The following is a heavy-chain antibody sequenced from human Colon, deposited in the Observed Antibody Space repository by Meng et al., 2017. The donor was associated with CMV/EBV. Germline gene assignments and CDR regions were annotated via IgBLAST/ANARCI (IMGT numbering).Heavy chain of an antibody. CDR1: GFTFSTYS. J-gene: IGHJ5*02. CDR3: ARDSRYQGWFDR. V-gene: IGHV3-23*01. Sequence: GESLKISCAASGFTFSTYSMNWVRQAPGKGLEWVSAISARSDSTSYAVSVKGRFTISRDNSKNTLYLEMSTLRAEDTALYYCARDSRYQGWFDRWGQGTLVTVSS. CDR2: ISARSDST. D-gene: IGHD2-2*01.